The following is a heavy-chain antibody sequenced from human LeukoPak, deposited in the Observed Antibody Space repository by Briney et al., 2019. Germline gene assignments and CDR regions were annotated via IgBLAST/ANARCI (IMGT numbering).Heavy chain of an antibody. J-gene: IGHJ6*03. CDR3: ARGVAGSTDYYYYYMDV. D-gene: IGHD6-19*01. CDR1: GYTFTSYY. Sequence: ASVKVSCKASGYTFTSYYIHWVRQAPGQGLEWMGIINPSGGSTNYALKFQGRVTMTRDTSTSTVYMELSSLRSEDTAVYYCARGVAGSTDYYYYYMDVWGKGTTVTVSS. V-gene: IGHV1-46*01. CDR2: INPSGGST.